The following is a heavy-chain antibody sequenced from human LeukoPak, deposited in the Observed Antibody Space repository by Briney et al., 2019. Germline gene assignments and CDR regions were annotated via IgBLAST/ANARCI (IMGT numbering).Heavy chain of an antibody. CDR3: ARHLSSITSCPNY. V-gene: IGHV5-51*01. D-gene: IGHD2-2*01. Sequence: GESLKISCKGSGYHFPTHSIAWVRQMPGRGLEWMGSVYPGDSDTRMSPSFQGQVTISADKSVSTAYLHWSSLKASDTAIYYCARHLSSITSCPNYWGQGTLVTVSS. J-gene: IGHJ4*02. CDR1: GYHFPTHS. CDR2: VYPGDSDT.